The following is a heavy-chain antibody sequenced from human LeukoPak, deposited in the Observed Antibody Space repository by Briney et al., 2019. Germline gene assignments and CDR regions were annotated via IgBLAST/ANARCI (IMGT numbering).Heavy chain of an antibody. Sequence: PSETLSLTCTVSGGSISSSSYYWGWIRQPPGKGLEWIGSIYYSGSTYYNPSLKSRVTISVDTSKNQFSLKLSSVTAADTAVYYCARLLGSYYGSGSYYDADYWGQGTLVTVSS. CDR1: GGSISSSSYY. D-gene: IGHD3-10*01. J-gene: IGHJ4*02. CDR3: ARLLGSYYGSGSYYDADY. V-gene: IGHV4-39*01. CDR2: IYYSGST.